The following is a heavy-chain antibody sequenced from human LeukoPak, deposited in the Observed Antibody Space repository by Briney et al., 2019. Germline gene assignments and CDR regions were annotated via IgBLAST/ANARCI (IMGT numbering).Heavy chain of an antibody. CDR1: GFTFSSYA. V-gene: IGHV3-30-3*01. Sequence: PGGSLRLSCAASGFTFSSYAMHWVRQAPGKGLEWVAVISYDGSNKYYADSVKGRFTISRDNSKNTLYLQMNSLRAEDTAVYYCARDYGSGXYXFDYWGQGTLVTVSS. CDR3: ARDYGSGXYXFDY. J-gene: IGHJ4*02. D-gene: IGHD3-10*01. CDR2: ISYDGSNK.